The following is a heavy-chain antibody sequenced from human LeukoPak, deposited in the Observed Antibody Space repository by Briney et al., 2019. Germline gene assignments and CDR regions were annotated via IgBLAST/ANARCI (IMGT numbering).Heavy chain of an antibody. CDR1: GITFSTYA. Sequence: GGSLRLSCAASGITFSTYAMTWLRQAPGKGLEWVSAISDSGGDTDYADSVKGRFTISRDNSRSTLFLQMNSLRAEDTAVYYCARLSGSTATTSRVLHYWGPGTLVTVSA. V-gene: IGHV3-23*01. D-gene: IGHD1-1*01. CDR2: ISDSGGDT. CDR3: ARLSGSTATTSRVLHY. J-gene: IGHJ4*02.